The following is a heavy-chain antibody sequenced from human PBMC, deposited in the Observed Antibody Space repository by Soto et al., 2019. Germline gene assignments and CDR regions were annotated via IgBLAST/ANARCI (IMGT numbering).Heavy chain of an antibody. D-gene: IGHD2-15*01. J-gene: IGHJ4*02. CDR1: GGSTHNSY. V-gene: IGHV4-59*01. CDR2: IFYSGST. CDR3: ARGGWTHDS. Sequence: PSETLSLSCTVSGGSTHNSYWSWIRQPPGKGLEWIGYIFYSGSTNYNPSLKSRVTISIDTSKNQFSLKLSSVIAADTAIYYCARGGWTHDSWGQGTLVTVS.